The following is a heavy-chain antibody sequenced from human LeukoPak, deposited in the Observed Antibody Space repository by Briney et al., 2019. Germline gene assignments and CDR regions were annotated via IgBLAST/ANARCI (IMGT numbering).Heavy chain of an antibody. V-gene: IGHV3-23*01. Sequence: TGGSLRLSCAASGFTLSNCAMSWVRQAPGKGLEWVSSISGSGSSTFYADSVKGRFTISRDKSKNTLYLQMNSLRAEDTAVYYCSKDLDVGYDYFWGTYRPPLWGQGSLLTVSS. CDR3: SKDLDVGYDYFWGTYRPPL. J-gene: IGHJ4*02. D-gene: IGHD3-16*02. CDR2: ISGSGSST. CDR1: GFTLSNCA.